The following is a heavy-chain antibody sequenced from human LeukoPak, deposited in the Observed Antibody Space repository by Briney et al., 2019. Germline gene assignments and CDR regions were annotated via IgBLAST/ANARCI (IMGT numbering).Heavy chain of an antibody. CDR2: IIPIFGTA. Sequence: SVTVSFKASGGTFSIYAISWVRQAPGQGLEWMGGIIPIFGTANYAQKFQGRVTITADESTSTAYMELSSLRSEDTAVYYCAGDRSGSCDYWGQGTLVTVSS. CDR1: GGTFSIYA. D-gene: IGHD1-26*01. CDR3: AGDRSGSCDY. V-gene: IGHV1-69*13. J-gene: IGHJ4*02.